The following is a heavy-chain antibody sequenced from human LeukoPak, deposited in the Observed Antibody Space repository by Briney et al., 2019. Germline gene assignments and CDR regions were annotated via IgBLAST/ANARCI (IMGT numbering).Heavy chain of an antibody. D-gene: IGHD3-9*01. CDR2: ISWNSGSI. J-gene: IGHJ3*02. CDR3: AKATYYDILTGHGAFDI. Sequence: SLRLSCAASGFTFDDYAMHWVRQAPGKGLEWVSGISWNSGSIGYADSVKGRFTISRDNAKNSLYLQMNSLRAEDMALYYCAKATYYDILTGHGAFDIWGQGTMVTVSS. CDR1: GFTFDDYA. V-gene: IGHV3-9*03.